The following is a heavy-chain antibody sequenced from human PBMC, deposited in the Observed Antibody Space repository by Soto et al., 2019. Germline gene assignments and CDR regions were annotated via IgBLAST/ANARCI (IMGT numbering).Heavy chain of an antibody. CDR3: ATWCLREHAFDV. J-gene: IGHJ3*01. V-gene: IGHV3-53*01. D-gene: IGHD5-12*01. CDR2: VYSADGT. CDR1: GFIVNSKKY. Sequence: DVQVEESGGGLIQPGGSLRLSCAASGFIVNSKKYLTWVRQAPGKGLEWLSAVYSADGTFYADSVKGRFTVSLDNVKNTVYLQMNSLRSEDTGVYYCATWCLREHAFDVWGPGTRVTVSA.